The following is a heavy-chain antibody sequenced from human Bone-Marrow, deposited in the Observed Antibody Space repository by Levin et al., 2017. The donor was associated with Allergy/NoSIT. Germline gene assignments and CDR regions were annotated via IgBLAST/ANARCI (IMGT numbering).Heavy chain of an antibody. V-gene: IGHV1-8*01. J-gene: IGHJ6*02. CDR2: MNPNSGNT. Sequence: ASVKVSCKASGYTFTSYDINWVRQATGQGLEWMGWMNPNSGNTGYAQKFQGRVTMTRNTSITTAYMELSSLRSEDTAVYYCARSGTYPGGGYYYYYGMDGWGQGTTVTVSS. D-gene: IGHD1-26*01. CDR1: GYTFTSYD. CDR3: ARSGTYPGGGYYYYYGMDG.